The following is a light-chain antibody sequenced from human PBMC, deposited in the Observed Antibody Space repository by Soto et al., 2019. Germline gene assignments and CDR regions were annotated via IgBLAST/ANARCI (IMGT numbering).Light chain of an antibody. J-gene: IGKJ5*01. CDR1: QSLLQSNGYYY. Sequence: DFLMTQSPLSLPVTPGEPASISCRSSQSLLQSNGYYYLDWYLQKPGQSPQLLVYLGSNRASGVPDRFSGSGSGIDFTLKISRVEAEDVGVYYCMQTLQAPITFGQGTGLEIK. V-gene: IGKV2-28*01. CDR3: MQTLQAPIT. CDR2: LGS.